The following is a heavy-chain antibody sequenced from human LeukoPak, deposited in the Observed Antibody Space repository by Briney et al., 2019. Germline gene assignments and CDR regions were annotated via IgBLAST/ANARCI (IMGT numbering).Heavy chain of an antibody. V-gene: IGHV1-2*02. D-gene: IGHD3-22*01. Sequence: GASVKVSCKASGYTFTGYYLHWVRQAPGQGLEWMGWINPKSGGTNYSQKFQGRVTMTRDTSISTGYMELSRLRSDDTAVYYCATPPIVDSSGRGGDYWGQGTLVTVSS. CDR1: GYTFTGYY. CDR3: ATPPIVDSSGRGGDY. J-gene: IGHJ4*02. CDR2: INPKSGGT.